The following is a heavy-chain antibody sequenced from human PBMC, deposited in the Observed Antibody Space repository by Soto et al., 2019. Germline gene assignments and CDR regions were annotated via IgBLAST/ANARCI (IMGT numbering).Heavy chain of an antibody. CDR3: ARDGEYQLLSFSYDAFDI. J-gene: IGHJ3*02. V-gene: IGHV3-33*01. CDR1: GVTFSSYG. CDR2: IWYDGSNK. D-gene: IGHD2-2*01. Sequence: SQRLCCAASGVTFSSYGVHWVRPDPGKGLEWVAVIWYDGSNKYYADSVKGRFTISRDNSKNTLYLQMNSLRAEDTAVYYCARDGEYQLLSFSYDAFDIWGQGTMVTVSS.